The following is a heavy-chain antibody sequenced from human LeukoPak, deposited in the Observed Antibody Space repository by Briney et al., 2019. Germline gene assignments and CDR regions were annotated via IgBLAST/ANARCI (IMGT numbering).Heavy chain of an antibody. V-gene: IGHV3-11*01. CDR3: ASDIVATSGDF. Sequence: GGSRTLSCAASGFTFSDYCMSWIRQAPGKGLEWVAYITSSGADIYYADSVKGRFTISRDNAKNALFLRMNSLRVEDTATYYCASDIVATSGDFWGQGNLVSVSS. CDR1: GFTFSDYC. CDR2: ITSSGADI. J-gene: IGHJ5*01. D-gene: IGHD5-12*01.